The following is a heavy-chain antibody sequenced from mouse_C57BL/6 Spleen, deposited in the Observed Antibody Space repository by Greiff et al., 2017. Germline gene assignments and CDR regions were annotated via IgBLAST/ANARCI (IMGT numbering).Heavy chain of an antibody. CDR1: GYAFSSSW. CDR2: IYPGDGDT. V-gene: IGHV1-82*01. Sequence: QVQLKESGPELVKPGASVKISCKASGYAFSSSWMNWVKQRPGKGLEWIGRIYPGDGDTKYNGKFKGKATLTADKSSSTAYMQLSSLTSEDSAIYVCEISSNYAMDYWGQGTSVTVSS. D-gene: IGHD2-10*02. CDR3: EISSNYAMDY. J-gene: IGHJ4*01.